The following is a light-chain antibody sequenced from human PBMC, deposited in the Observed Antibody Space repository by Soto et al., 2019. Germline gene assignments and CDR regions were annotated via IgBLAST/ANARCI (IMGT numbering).Light chain of an antibody. J-gene: IGKJ1*01. CDR2: GTS. CDR1: QDIRTE. V-gene: IGKV1-6*01. CDR3: LQDYNSPRT. Sequence: ALQMTQSPSSLSASVGDRVTITCRASQDIRTELGWYQQKPGKAPKLLIYGTSSLQSGVPSRFSGSGSGTDFTLTISSLQPEDFATYYCLQDYNSPRTFGQGTKVEIK.